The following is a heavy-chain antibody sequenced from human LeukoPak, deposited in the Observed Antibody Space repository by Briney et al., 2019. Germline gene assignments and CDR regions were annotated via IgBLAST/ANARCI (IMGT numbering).Heavy chain of an antibody. CDR3: ARDLGYSGYEGSGY. J-gene: IGHJ4*02. D-gene: IGHD5-12*01. CDR2: ISSSGSTI. Sequence: GGSLRLSCAASGFTFSSYEMNWVRQAPGKGLEWVSYISSSGSTIYYADSVKGRFTISRDNAKNSLYLQMNSLRAEDTAVYYCARDLGYSGYEGSGYWGQGTLVTVSS. V-gene: IGHV3-48*03. CDR1: GFTFSSYE.